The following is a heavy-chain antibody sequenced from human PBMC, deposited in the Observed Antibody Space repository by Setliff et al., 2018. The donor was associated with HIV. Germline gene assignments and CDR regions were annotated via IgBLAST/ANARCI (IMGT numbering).Heavy chain of an antibody. D-gene: IGHD3-22*01. J-gene: IGHJ4*02. CDR3: AKNYFDTSGWSAVDY. V-gene: IGHV1-2*02. Sequence: ASVKVSCKTSGYRFIGHYLHWVRLAPGQGPEWVGWINPNTGRTHYAPNFQGRVTMTRDTSITTAYMELSRLRSDDTAVYYCAKNYFDTSGWSAVDYWGQGSLVTVSS. CDR1: GYRFIGHY. CDR2: INPNTGRT.